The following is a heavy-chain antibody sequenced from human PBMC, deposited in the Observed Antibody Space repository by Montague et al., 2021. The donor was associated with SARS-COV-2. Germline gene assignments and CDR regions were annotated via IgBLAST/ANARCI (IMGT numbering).Heavy chain of an antibody. J-gene: IGHJ5*02. Sequence: SETLSLTCAVYGGSLSDYYWSWIRQPPGEGLEWIGYIYYSGTANYNPSLKSRVTISVDTSKNQFSLKVRSVTAADTAVYYCARLVGGRGTRFDPWGQGTLVTVSS. CDR2: IYYSGTA. CDR3: ARLVGGRGTRFDP. V-gene: IGHV4-59*08. CDR1: GGSLSDYY. D-gene: IGHD1-14*01.